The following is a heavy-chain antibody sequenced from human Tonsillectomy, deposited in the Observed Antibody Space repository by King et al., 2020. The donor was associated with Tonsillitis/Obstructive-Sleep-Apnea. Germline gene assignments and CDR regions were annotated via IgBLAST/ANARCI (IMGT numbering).Heavy chain of an antibody. CDR3: ARASYCSSTRCPFDY. Sequence: QITLKESGPVLVKPTETLTLTCTVSGFSLSNARMGVSWIRQPPGKALEWLAHIFSNDEKSYSTSLKSRLTIYKDTSRSQVVLTMTNMDPVDTATYYCARASYCSSTRCPFDYWGQGALVTVSS. CDR2: IFSNDEK. V-gene: IGHV2-26*01. CDR1: GFSLSNARMG. J-gene: IGHJ4*02. D-gene: IGHD2-2*01.